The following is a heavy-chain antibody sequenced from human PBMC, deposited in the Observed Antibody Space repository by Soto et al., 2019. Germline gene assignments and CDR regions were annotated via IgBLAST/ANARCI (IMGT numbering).Heavy chain of an antibody. CDR3: ARDREYSPYGLDV. CDR1: GFTFXNYY. V-gene: IGHV3-11*01. D-gene: IGHD5-12*01. CDR2: ISSIGTNR. J-gene: IGHJ6*02. Sequence: GGSLRLSCASSGFTFXNYYMSLVRQAPGKGLEWVSYISSIGTNRYYAESVEGRFTISRDNAKKSLYLQMNSLRAEDTAVYYCARDREYSPYGLDVWGQGTTVTVSS.